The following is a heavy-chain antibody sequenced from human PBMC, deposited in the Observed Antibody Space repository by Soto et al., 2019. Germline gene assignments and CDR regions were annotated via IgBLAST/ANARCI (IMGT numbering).Heavy chain of an antibody. V-gene: IGHV3-30*18. CDR1: GFTFSSYG. Sequence: PGGSLRLSCAASGFTFSSYGMHWVRQAPGKGLEWVAVISYDGSNKYYADSVKGRFTISRDNSKNTLYLQMNSLRAEDTAVYYCAKSLWFGELSGYYYYYGMDVWGPGTTVTVYS. D-gene: IGHD3-10*01. CDR2: ISYDGSNK. CDR3: AKSLWFGELSGYYYYYGMDV. J-gene: IGHJ6*02.